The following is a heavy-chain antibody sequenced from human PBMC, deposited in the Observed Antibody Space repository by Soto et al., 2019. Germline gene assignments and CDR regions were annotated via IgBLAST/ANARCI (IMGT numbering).Heavy chain of an antibody. CDR2: ISSSGSTI. CDR1: GFTFSDYY. V-gene: IGHV3-11*01. Sequence: QVQLVESGGGLVKPGGSLRLSCAATGFTFSDYYMSWIRQAPGKGLAGVSYISSSGSTIYYADSVKGRFTISRDNDKNSLYLQMNSLRAEDTAVYYCARDEISGGPMGWFDPWGQGTLVTVSS. CDR3: ARDEISGGPMGWFDP. D-gene: IGHD2-15*01. J-gene: IGHJ5*02.